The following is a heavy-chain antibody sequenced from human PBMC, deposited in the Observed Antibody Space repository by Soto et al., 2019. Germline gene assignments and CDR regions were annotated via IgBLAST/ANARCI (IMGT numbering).Heavy chain of an antibody. J-gene: IGHJ5*02. CDR1: GFTFSSYA. Sequence: QVQLVESGGGVVQPGRSLRLSCAASGFTFSSYAMHWVRQAPGKGLEWVAVISYDGSNKYYADSVKGRFTISRDNSKNTLYLQMNSLRAEDTAVYYCVRVIFPGLTIFEGVDPWGQGTLVTVSS. CDR3: VRVIFPGLTIFEGVDP. D-gene: IGHD3-3*01. V-gene: IGHV3-30-3*01. CDR2: ISYDGSNK.